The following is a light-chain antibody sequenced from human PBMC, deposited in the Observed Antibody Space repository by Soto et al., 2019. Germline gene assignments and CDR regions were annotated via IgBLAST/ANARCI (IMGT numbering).Light chain of an antibody. CDR1: SSDIGSSNY. Sequence: QSALTQPASVSGSPGQSITISCTGTSSDIGSSNYVSWYRQYPGKAPKLMIYDVATRPSGVSNRFSGPKSGNTASLTISGLQAEDEADYYCNSFSSISTLGVFGSGTKLTVL. CDR3: NSFSSISTLGV. CDR2: DVA. J-gene: IGLJ1*01. V-gene: IGLV2-14*03.